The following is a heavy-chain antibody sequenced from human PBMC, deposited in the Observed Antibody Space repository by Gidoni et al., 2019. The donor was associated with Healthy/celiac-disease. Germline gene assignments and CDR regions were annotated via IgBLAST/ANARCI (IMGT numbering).Heavy chain of an antibody. D-gene: IGHD6-13*01. V-gene: IGHV3-23*01. CDR3: AQERSSWTSFRY. CDR2: ISGSGDST. CDR1: GFTFSNYA. J-gene: IGHJ4*02. Sequence: EVQLLESGGGLVQPGGSLRLSCAASGFTFSNYAMSWVRQAPGKGLEWVSTISGSGDSTYYAYSVKGRFTISRDNSKNTLYLQMNSLRAEDTAVYYCAQERSSWTSFRYWGQGILVTVSS.